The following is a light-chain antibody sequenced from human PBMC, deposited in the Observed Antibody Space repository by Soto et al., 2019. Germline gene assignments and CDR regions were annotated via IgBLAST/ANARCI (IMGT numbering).Light chain of an antibody. Sequence: DIQMTQSPSTLSASVGDRVTITCRASQSISSWLAWYQQKPGKAPKLLIYDASSLESGVPSRFSSSGSGTEFTLTISSLQPDDFATYYCQQYNSSPWTFGQGTKVDIK. CDR1: QSISSW. V-gene: IGKV1-5*01. CDR3: QQYNSSPWT. CDR2: DAS. J-gene: IGKJ1*01.